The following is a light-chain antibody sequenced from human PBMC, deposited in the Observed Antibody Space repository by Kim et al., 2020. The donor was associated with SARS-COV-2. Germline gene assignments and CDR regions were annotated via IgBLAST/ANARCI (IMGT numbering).Light chain of an antibody. V-gene: IGLV3-21*03. CDR2: DDS. Sequence: APGKTARLTLGVNNMGSKRVYGYQRRSGQAPVLVVFDDSDRPSGIPERFSGSRSGNTATLTVIRVEAGDEADYYCQVWDTNSDHVVFGGGTQLTVL. J-gene: IGLJ2*01. CDR3: QVWDTNSDHVV. CDR1: NMGSKR.